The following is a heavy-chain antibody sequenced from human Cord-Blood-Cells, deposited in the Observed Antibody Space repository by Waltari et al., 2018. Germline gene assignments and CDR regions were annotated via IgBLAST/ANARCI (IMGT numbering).Heavy chain of an antibody. D-gene: IGHD3-10*01. CDR3: ASLWFRELYYYYGMDV. J-gene: IGHJ6*02. Sequence: QIQLVQSGPEVKKPGISVKLSCKASGFPFTSSAVQWVRQARGQRLEWIGWIVVGSGNTNYSQKFQERVTITRDMSTSTAYMELSSLRSEDTAVYYCASLWFRELYYYYGMDVWGQGTTVTVSS. V-gene: IGHV1-58*01. CDR2: IVVGSGNT. CDR1: GFPFTSSA.